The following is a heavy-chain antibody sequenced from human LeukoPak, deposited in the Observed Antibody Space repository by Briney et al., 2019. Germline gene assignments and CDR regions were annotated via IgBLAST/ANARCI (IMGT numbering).Heavy chain of an antibody. CDR3: ARDPNGDYIGTFDM. Sequence: SGGSLRLSCAASGFTFSSYAMSWVRQAPGRGLEWVSSISGSGGSTQYADSVQGRFAISRDNSKNVLYLQMNSLRAEDTAVYFCARDPNGDYIGTFDMWGRGTMVSVSS. D-gene: IGHD4-17*01. CDR1: GFTFSSYA. J-gene: IGHJ3*02. CDR2: ISGSGGST. V-gene: IGHV3-23*01.